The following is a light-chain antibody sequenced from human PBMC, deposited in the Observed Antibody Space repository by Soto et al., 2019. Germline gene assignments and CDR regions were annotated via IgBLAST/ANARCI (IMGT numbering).Light chain of an antibody. CDR1: QSVSSY. V-gene: IGKV3-11*01. CDR3: QQYARSAFT. J-gene: IGKJ3*01. Sequence: EIVLTQSPATLSLSPGERATLSCRASQSVSSYLAWYQQKPGQAPRLLIYDASNRATGIPARFSGSGSGTDFTLTISRLEPEDFAVYYCQQYARSAFTFGPGTKVDIK. CDR2: DAS.